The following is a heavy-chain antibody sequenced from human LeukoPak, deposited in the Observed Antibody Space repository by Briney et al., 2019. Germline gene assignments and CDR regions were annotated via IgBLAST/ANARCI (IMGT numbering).Heavy chain of an antibody. Sequence: SETLSLTCTVSGGSISSYYWSWIRQPAGKGLEWIGRLYSSGSTNYNPSLKSRVSMSVDTSKNQFSLKLSSVTVADTAVYFCARLAIGPWSSSPEYFQHWGQGTLVTVSS. CDR3: ARLAIGPWSSSPEYFQH. CDR2: LYSSGST. V-gene: IGHV4-4*07. J-gene: IGHJ1*01. CDR1: GGSISSYY. D-gene: IGHD6-13*01.